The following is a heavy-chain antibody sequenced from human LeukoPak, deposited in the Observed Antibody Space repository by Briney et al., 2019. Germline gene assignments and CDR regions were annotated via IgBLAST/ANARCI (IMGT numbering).Heavy chain of an antibody. CDR1: GYIFTNYY. D-gene: IGHD3-22*01. J-gene: IGHJ3*02. CDR2: IIPIFGTA. Sequence: ASVKVSCKASGYIFTNYYIHWVRQATGQGLEWMGGIIPIFGTANYAQKFQGRVTMTRDTSISTAYMELSRLRSDDTAVYYCARAWSYYYDSSGQGDAFDIWGQGTMVTVSS. CDR3: ARAWSYYYDSSGQGDAFDI. V-gene: IGHV1-2*02.